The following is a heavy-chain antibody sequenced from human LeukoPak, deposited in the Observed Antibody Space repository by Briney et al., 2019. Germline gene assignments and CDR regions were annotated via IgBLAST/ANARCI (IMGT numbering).Heavy chain of an antibody. CDR3: ARQVGATLYFDY. J-gene: IGHJ4*02. D-gene: IGHD1-26*01. Sequence: VKSLKISCKGSGYRFISYWIGWVRQMPGKGLEWMGIIYPGDSNTRYSPSFQGQVTISADKSISTAYLQWSSLKASDTAMYYCARQVGATLYFDYWGQGTQVTVSS. CDR2: IYPGDSNT. V-gene: IGHV5-51*01. CDR1: GYRFISYW.